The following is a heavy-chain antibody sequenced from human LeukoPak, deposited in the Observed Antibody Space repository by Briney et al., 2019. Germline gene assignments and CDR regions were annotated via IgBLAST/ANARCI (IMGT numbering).Heavy chain of an antibody. CDR1: GFTFSSFA. CDR2: ISGSGGDI. J-gene: IGHJ5*02. CDR3: ASRHPEIAGP. Sequence: PGGSLRLSCAASGFTFSSFAMIWFRQAPGKGLEWVSTISGSGGDIYYADSVKGRFTISRDNSRNTLYLQMNSLRAEDTALYYCASRHPEIAGPWGQGTLVTVSS. D-gene: IGHD6-13*01. V-gene: IGHV3-23*01.